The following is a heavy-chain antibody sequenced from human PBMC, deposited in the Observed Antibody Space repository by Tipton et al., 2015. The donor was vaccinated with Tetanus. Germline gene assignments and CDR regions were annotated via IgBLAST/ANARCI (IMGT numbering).Heavy chain of an antibody. D-gene: IGHD7-27*01. J-gene: IGHJ3*01. CDR1: GSTFREYW. V-gene: IGHV3-7*03. Sequence: SPRLSCAASGSTFREYWMSWVRQAPGKGLEWVANIQNDGGETYHLESVRGRFTISRDNGKNSVYLQMNSLRPEDTAVYYCARLGRNSLGAFDVWGQGTLVSVSP. CDR2: IQNDGGET. CDR3: ARLGRNSLGAFDV.